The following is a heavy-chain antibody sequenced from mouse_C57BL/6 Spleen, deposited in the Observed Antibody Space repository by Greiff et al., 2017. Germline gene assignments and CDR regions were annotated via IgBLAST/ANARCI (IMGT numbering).Heavy chain of an antibody. CDR2: IRNKANGYTT. Sequence: EVQLQESGGGLVQPGGSLSLSCAASGFTFTDYYMSWVRQPPGKALEWLGFIRNKANGYTTEYSASVKGRFTISRDNSQSILYLQMNALRAEDSATYYCARYSPLRPYYYAMDYWGQGTSVTVSS. CDR3: ARYSPLRPYYYAMDY. CDR1: GFTFTDYY. D-gene: IGHD1-1*01. J-gene: IGHJ4*01. V-gene: IGHV7-3*01.